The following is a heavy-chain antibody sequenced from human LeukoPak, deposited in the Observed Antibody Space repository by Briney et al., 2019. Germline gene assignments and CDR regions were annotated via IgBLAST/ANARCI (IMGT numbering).Heavy chain of an antibody. CDR3: ARGRGYDSNFVYYYYMDV. CDR1: GGAFSSYA. J-gene: IGHJ6*03. D-gene: IGHD5-12*01. V-gene: IGHV1-69*13. CDR2: IIPIFGTA. Sequence: SVKVSRKASGGAFSSYAISWVRQAPGQGLEWMGGIIPIFGTANYAQKFQGRVTITADESTSTAYMELSSLRSEDTAVYYCARGRGYDSNFVYYYYMDVWGKGTTVTVSS.